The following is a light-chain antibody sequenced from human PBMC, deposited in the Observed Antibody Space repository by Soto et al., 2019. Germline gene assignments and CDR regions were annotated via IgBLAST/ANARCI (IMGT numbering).Light chain of an antibody. V-gene: IGKV3-15*01. CDR3: QQGGSWPLT. CDR1: QSVGRS. J-gene: IGKJ4*01. Sequence: IVMTQSPATLSVSPGERATLSCRASQSVGRSLAWYQQKPGQAPRLLIYGTSARATGIPATFSGSGSGTEFTLTISSLQSEDFAIYYCQQGGSWPLTIGGGTKVEIK. CDR2: GTS.